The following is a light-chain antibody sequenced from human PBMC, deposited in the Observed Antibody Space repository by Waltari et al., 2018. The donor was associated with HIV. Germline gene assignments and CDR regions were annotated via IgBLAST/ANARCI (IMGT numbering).Light chain of an antibody. J-gene: IGLJ3*02. CDR2: DDS. Sequence: SYLLTQAPSVSVAPGQTARIPCGGNNSGSKSVHWYRQKSGQAPVLVVYDDSDRPSGIPERFSGSNSGHTATLTISRVEAGDEADYHCQVWDSASDWVFGGGTKLTVL. CDR1: NSGSKS. CDR3: QVWDSASDWV. V-gene: IGLV3-21*02.